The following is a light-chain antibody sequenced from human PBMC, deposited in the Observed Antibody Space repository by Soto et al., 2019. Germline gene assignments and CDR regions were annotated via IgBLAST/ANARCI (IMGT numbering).Light chain of an antibody. V-gene: IGKV3-20*01. CDR3: QQYGSSPLT. Sequence: EIVLTQYPATLSLSPGERATLSCRDSQSVTSSYLAWYQQKPGQAPRLLLYGASSRATGIPDRFSGVGSGTDFTLTISRLEPEDSAVYYCQQYGSSPLTFGGWTKVE. CDR1: QSVTSSY. CDR2: GAS. J-gene: IGKJ4*01.